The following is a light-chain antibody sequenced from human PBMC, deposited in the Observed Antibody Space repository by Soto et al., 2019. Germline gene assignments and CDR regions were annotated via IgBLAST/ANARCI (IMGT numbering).Light chain of an antibody. CDR2: EAS. CDR3: HQYNNYWT. CDR1: QSVMSN. Sequence: EIVMTQSPATLSVSPGERATLSCRASQSVMSNLAWFQQKPGQAPRRLIYEASTRATGIPARFSGSGSGTQFTLTISSLQSEDSAVYYCHQYNNYWTFGQGTKVDIK. V-gene: IGKV3-15*01. J-gene: IGKJ1*01.